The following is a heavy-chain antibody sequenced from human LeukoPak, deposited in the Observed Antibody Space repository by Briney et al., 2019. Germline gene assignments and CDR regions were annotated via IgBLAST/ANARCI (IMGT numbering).Heavy chain of an antibody. V-gene: IGHV3-49*03. CDR2: IRSKAYGGTT. J-gene: IGHJ5*02. CDR3: TRESKVTLWFGVWSFDP. Sequence: GGSLRLSCTASGFTFGDYAMSWFRQAPGKGLEWVGFIRSKAYGGTTEYAASVKGRFTISRDDSKSIAYLQMNSLKTEDTAVYYCTRESKVTLWFGVWSFDPWGQGTLVTVSS. CDR1: GFTFGDYA. D-gene: IGHD3-10*01.